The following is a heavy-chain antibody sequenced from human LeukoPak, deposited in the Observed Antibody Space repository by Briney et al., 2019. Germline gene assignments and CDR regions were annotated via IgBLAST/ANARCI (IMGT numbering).Heavy chain of an antibody. D-gene: IGHD2-2*02. J-gene: IGHJ4*02. CDR1: GGSFSGYY. V-gene: IGHV4-34*01. Sequence: KPSETLSLTCAVYGGSFSGYYWSWIRQPPGKGLEWIGEINHSGSTNYNPSLKSRVTISVDTSKNQFSLKLSSVTAADTAVYYCARGRALGYCSSTSCYTPSGRYFDYWGQGTLVTVSS. CDR3: ARGRALGYCSSTSCYTPSGRYFDY. CDR2: INHSGST.